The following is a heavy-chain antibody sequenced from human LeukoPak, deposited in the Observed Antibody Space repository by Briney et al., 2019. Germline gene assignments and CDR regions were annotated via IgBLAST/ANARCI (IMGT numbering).Heavy chain of an antibody. CDR1: GDTFSSYA. J-gene: IGHJ4*02. CDR3: ARDQSRARYLDH. CDR2: TIPSLGIP. V-gene: IGHV1-69*04. Sequence: GASVKVSCKAPGDTFSSYALTWVRQAPGQGVEWMGRTIPSLGIPNYARKFEGRVTITAHKSTTTAYMELSSLKSEDTAVYFCARDQSRARYLDHWGQGTLVTVSS.